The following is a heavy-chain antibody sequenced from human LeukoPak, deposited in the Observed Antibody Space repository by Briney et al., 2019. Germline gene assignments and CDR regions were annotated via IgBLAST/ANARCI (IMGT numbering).Heavy chain of an antibody. CDR3: ASARGYSYGTDAFDI. D-gene: IGHD5-18*01. J-gene: IGHJ3*02. V-gene: IGHV1-8*01. CDR2: MNPNSGNT. Sequence: ASVKVSCKASGYTFTSYDINWVRQAIGQGLEWMGWMNPNSGNTGYAQKFQGRVTMTRNTSISTAYMELSSLRSEDTAVYYCASARGYSYGTDAFDIWGQGTMVTVSS. CDR1: GYTFTSYD.